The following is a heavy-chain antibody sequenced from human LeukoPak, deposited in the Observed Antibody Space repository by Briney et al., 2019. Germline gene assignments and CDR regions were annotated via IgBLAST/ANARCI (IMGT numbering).Heavy chain of an antibody. CDR1: GYTFTSYG. CDR3: AREEYVIEAFDI. CDR2: INPNSGGT. J-gene: IGHJ3*02. V-gene: IGHV1-2*02. Sequence: GASVKVSCKASGYTFTSYGISWVRQAPGQGLEWMGWINPNSGGTNYAQKFQGRVTMTRDTSISTAYMELSRLRSDDTAVYYCAREEYVIEAFDIWGQGTMVTVSS. D-gene: IGHD3-22*01.